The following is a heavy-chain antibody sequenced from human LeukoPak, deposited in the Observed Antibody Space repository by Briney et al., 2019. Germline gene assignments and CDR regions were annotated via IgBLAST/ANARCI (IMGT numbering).Heavy chain of an antibody. CDR3: ARVTTGGYYNC. CDR2: IYTSGST. D-gene: IGHD3-22*01. V-gene: IGHV4-61*02. Sequence: SETLSLTCTVSGVSISSGSYYWSWIRQPAGKGLEWIVRIYTSGSTNYNPSLNTRVTISVDTSKNQFSLKLSSVIAADTAVYYCARVTTGGYYNCWGQGTLVTVSS. J-gene: IGHJ4*02. CDR1: GVSISSGSYY.